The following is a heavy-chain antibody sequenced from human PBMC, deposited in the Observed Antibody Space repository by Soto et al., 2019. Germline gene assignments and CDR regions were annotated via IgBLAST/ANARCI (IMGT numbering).Heavy chain of an antibody. CDR2: ISGSGGNT. D-gene: IGHD2-21*02. CDR1: GFTFSNYA. J-gene: IGHJ4*02. Sequence: EVQLLESGGGLVQPGGSLRLSCAASGFTFSNYAMNWVRQAPGKGLEWVSAISGSGGNTYYAESVKGRFTISRDNSKNTLYLKMNILRDEETAVYYCARSVCTVVTPYYFDYWGQGTLVTVSS. CDR3: ARSVCTVVTPYYFDY. V-gene: IGHV3-23*01.